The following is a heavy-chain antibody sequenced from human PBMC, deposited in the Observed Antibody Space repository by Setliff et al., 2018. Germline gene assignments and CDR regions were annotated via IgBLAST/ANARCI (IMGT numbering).Heavy chain of an antibody. CDR1: GFTFSDYY. D-gene: IGHD2-2*01. Sequence: GGSLRLSCAASGFTFSDYYMSWIRQAPGKGLEWVSYISSSGSTIYYADSVKGRFTISRDNAKNSLYLQMNSLRAEETAVYYCARDRYCSSASCYATQYNWFDPWGQGTLVTVSS. CDR2: ISSSGSTI. V-gene: IGHV3-11*04. J-gene: IGHJ5*02. CDR3: ARDRYCSSASCYATQYNWFDP.